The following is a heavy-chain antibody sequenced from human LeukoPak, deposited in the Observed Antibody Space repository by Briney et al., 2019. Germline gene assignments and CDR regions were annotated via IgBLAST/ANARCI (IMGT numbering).Heavy chain of an antibody. CDR2: IIPIFGTA. CDR3: ARKRAYCGGDCYSPFDY. Sequence: ASVKVSCKASGYTFTSYGISWVRQAPGQGLEWMGGIIPIFGTANYAQKFQGRVTITADESTSTAYMELSSLRSEDTAVYYCARKRAYCGGDCYSPFDYWGQGTLVTVSS. J-gene: IGHJ4*02. D-gene: IGHD2-21*02. V-gene: IGHV1-69*13. CDR1: GYTFTSYG.